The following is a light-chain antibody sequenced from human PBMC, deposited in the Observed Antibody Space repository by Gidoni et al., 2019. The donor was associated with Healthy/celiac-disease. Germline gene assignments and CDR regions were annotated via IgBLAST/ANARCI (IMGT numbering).Light chain of an antibody. CDR3: SSYTSSSTRLVV. Sequence: QSALTQPASVSGSPGQSITLSCTGTSSDVGGYNYVSWYQQHPGKAPKLMIYDVSNRPSGVSNRFSGPKSGNTASLTISGLQAEDEADYYCSSYTSSSTRLVVFGGGTKLTVL. J-gene: IGLJ2*01. CDR2: DVS. CDR1: SSDVGGYNY. V-gene: IGLV2-14*03.